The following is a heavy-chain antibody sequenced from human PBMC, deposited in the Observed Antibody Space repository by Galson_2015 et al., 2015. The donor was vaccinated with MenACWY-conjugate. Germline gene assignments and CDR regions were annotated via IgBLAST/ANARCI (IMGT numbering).Heavy chain of an antibody. J-gene: IGHJ6*02. CDR3: ARDMDNSSHLDYEYYGLDV. Sequence: VKVSCKASGGTFSNYGFSWVRQAPGQGLEWMGRVIPMLGMANYAQKFNGGVTIIADKSTSTAYIELSSLRSEDTAVYYCARDMDNSSHLDYEYYGLDVWGQGTTVTVSS. CDR2: VIPMLGMA. CDR1: GGTFSNYG. V-gene: IGHV1-69*04. D-gene: IGHD6-6*01.